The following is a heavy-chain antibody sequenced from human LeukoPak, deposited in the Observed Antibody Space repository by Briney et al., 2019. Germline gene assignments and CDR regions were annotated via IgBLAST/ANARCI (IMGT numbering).Heavy chain of an antibody. CDR3: ARDQDSSGYYSRFDY. Sequence: ETLSLTCTVSGGSISSGGYSWSWVRQAPGKGLEWVANIKQDGSEKYYVDSVKGRFTISRDNAKNSLYLQMNSLRAEDTAVYYCARDQDSSGYYSRFDYWGQGTLVTVSS. CDR1: GGSISSGGYS. CDR2: IKQDGSEK. D-gene: IGHD3-22*01. J-gene: IGHJ4*02. V-gene: IGHV3-7*01.